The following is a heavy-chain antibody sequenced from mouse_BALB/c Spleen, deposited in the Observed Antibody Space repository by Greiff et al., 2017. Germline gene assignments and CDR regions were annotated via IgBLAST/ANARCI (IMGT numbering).Heavy chain of an antibody. D-gene: IGHD2-4*01. Sequence: EVHLVESGGGLVKPGGSLKLSCAASGFTFSSYTMSWVRQTPEKRLEWVATISSGGSYTYYPDSVKGRFTISRDNAKNTLYLQMSSLKSEDTAMYYCTRDGSTMITTRVLDYWGQGTTLTVSS. CDR1: GFTFSSYT. J-gene: IGHJ2*01. CDR2: ISSGGSYT. V-gene: IGHV5-6-4*01. CDR3: TRDGSTMITTRVLDY.